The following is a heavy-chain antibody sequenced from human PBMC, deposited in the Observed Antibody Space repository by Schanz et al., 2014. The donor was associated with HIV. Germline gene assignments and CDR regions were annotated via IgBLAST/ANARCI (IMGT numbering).Heavy chain of an antibody. D-gene: IGHD4-4*01. CDR1: GGTFSSHA. CDR2: FIPIFGTT. Sequence: QVQLVQSAAEVKKPGSSVKVSCKASGGTFSSHAISWVRQAPGQGLEWMGGFIPIFGTTNYAQKFQGRVTITADESTSTTYLELSSLRSEDTAVYYCASQYSNYDSSRRYHWYFDLWGRGTLVTVSS. V-gene: IGHV1-69*01. CDR3: ASQYSNYDSSRRYHWYFDL. J-gene: IGHJ2*01.